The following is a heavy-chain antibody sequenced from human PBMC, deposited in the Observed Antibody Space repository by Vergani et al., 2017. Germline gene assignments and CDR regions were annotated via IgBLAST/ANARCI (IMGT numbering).Heavy chain of an antibody. D-gene: IGHD3-22*01. CDR1: GFTFDDYA. Sequence: EVQLLESGGGLVQPGGSLRLSCAASGFTFDDYAMHWVRQAPGKGLEWVSGISWNSGSIGYADSVKGRFTISRDNAKNSLYLQMNSLRAEDTALYYCAKGKNYDSSGYFDYWGQGTLVTVSS. V-gene: IGHV3-9*01. J-gene: IGHJ4*02. CDR2: ISWNSGSI. CDR3: AKGKNYDSSGYFDY.